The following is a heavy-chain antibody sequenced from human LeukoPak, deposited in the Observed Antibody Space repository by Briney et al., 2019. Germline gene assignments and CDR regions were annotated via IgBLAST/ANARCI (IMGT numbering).Heavy chain of an antibody. CDR3: ARDEAIVVVIPFDI. Sequence: PGGPLRLSCAASGFTFSSYSMNWVRQAPGKGLEWVSSISSSSSYIYYADSVKGRFTISRDNAKNSLYLQMNSLRAEDTAVYYCARDEAIVVVIPFDIWGQGTMVTVSS. CDR2: ISSSSSYI. CDR1: GFTFSSYS. J-gene: IGHJ3*02. D-gene: IGHD3-22*01. V-gene: IGHV3-21*01.